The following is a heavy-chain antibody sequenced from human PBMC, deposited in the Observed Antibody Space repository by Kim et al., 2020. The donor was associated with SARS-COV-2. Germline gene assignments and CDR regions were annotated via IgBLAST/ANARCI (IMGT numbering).Heavy chain of an antibody. Sequence: GGSLRLSCAASGFTFSSYSMNWVRQAPGKGLEWVSSISSSSSCIYYADSVKGRFTISRDNAKNSLYLQMNSLRAEDTAVYYCASLIGVFGDVWGQGTTVTVSS. CDR2: ISSSSSCI. D-gene: IGHD3-10*01. CDR1: GFTFSSYS. V-gene: IGHV3-21*01. J-gene: IGHJ6*02. CDR3: ASLIGVFGDV.